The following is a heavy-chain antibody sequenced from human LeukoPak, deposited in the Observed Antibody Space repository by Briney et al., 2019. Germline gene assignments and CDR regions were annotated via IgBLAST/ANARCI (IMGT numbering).Heavy chain of an antibody. Sequence: PGGSLRLSCVASGFTFSNSDINWVRQAPGKGLEWVSYISSRGTTIYYADSVKGRFTISRDNAKNSLYLQMNRLRADDTAVYYCARGISSPTWGQGTLVTVSS. CDR2: ISSRGTTI. CDR1: GFTFSNSD. J-gene: IGHJ5*02. CDR3: ARGISSPT. D-gene: IGHD2-2*01. V-gene: IGHV3-48*03.